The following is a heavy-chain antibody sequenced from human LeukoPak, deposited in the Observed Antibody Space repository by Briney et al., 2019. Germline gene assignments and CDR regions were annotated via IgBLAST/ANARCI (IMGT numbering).Heavy chain of an antibody. CDR2: IGTAGDT. Sequence: PGGSLRLSCVASGFTFSSSDMHWVRQATGKGLEWVSAIGTAGDTYYPGSVKGRFTISRENAKNSLYLQMNSLRVGDTAVYYCARLRSAAFDIWGRGTMVTVSS. CDR3: ARLRSAAFDI. CDR1: GFTFSSSD. J-gene: IGHJ3*02. V-gene: IGHV3-13*01. D-gene: IGHD4-17*01.